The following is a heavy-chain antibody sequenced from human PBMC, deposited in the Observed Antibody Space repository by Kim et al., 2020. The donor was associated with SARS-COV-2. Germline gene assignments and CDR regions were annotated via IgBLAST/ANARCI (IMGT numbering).Heavy chain of an antibody. J-gene: IGHJ6*02. V-gene: IGHV1-3*01. D-gene: IGHD3-3*01. CDR3: ARGPSAYYDFWSGYYHGGMDV. CDR2: INAGNGNT. CDR1: GYTFTSYA. Sequence: ASVKVSCKASGYTFTSYAMHWVRQAPGQRLEWMGWINAGNGNTKYSQKFQGRVTITRDTSASTAYMELSSLRSEDTAVYYCARGPSAYYDFWSGYYHGGMDVWGQGTTVTVSS.